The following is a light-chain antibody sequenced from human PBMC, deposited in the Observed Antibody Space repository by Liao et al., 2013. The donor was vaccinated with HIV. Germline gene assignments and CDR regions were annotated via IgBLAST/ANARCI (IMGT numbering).Light chain of an antibody. J-gene: IGLJ2*01. CDR3: QVWDFRSDHMV. V-gene: IGLV3-21*04. CDR2: YDS. CDR1: NIGSKS. Sequence: SYELTQPPSVSVAPGKTARITCGGHNIGSKSVHWYQQKPGQAPVLVIYYDSDRPSGIPERFSGSNSGNTATLTISRVEAGDEADYYCQVWDFRSDHMVFGGGTALTVL.